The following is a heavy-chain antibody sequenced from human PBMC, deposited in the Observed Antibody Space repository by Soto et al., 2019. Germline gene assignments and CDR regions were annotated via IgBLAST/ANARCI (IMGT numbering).Heavy chain of an antibody. CDR1: GCSNSSYY. V-gene: IGHV4-59*01. Sequence: SETLSLTCPVSGCSNSSYYWSWIRQPPGKGLEWIGYIYYSGSTNYNPSLKSRVTISVDTSKNQFSLKLSSVTAADTAVYYCAREGNYDILTHCGMDVWGQGSTVIVSS. D-gene: IGHD3-9*01. CDR3: AREGNYDILTHCGMDV. CDR2: IYYSGST. J-gene: IGHJ6*02.